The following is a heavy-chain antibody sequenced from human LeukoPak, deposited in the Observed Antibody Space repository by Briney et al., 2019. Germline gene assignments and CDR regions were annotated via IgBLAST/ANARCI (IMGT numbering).Heavy chain of an antibody. CDR2: IIPIFVTT. D-gene: IGHD4-17*01. CDR3: AREYGEGYYYYYMDV. CDR1: GVTFSSYA. J-gene: IGHJ6*03. V-gene: IGHV1-69*05. Sequence: SVKVSCKASGVTFSSYAISWVRQAPGQGLEWMGWIIPIFVTTNYAQKFQGRVTITTDESTSTAYMEMSSLRSEDTAVYYCAREYGEGYYYYYMDVWGKGTTVTVSS.